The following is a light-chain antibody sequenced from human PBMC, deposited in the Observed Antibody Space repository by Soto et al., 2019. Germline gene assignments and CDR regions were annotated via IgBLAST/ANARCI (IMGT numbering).Light chain of an antibody. V-gene: IGKV1-33*01. CDR2: DAS. CDR1: QDIGNY. J-gene: IGKJ5*01. CDR3: QQYDYVPIT. Sequence: DIQMTQSPSSLSASVGDRITITFQASQDIGNYLNWYQQKPGKAPKLLIYDASTLESGVPSRFSGSGSGTDFTFTISSLQPEDFATYYCQQYDYVPITFGQGTRLEIK.